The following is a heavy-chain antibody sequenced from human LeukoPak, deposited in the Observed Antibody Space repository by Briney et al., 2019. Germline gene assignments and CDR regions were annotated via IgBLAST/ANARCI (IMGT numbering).Heavy chain of an antibody. D-gene: IGHD6-13*01. Sequence: SETLSPTCAVYGGSFSGYYWSWIRQPPGKGLEWIGEINHSGSTNYNPSLKSRVTISVDTSKNQLSLKLSSVTAADTAVYYCARGGAAAGYYYYYYGMDVWGQGTTVTVSS. CDR1: GGSFSGYY. CDR2: INHSGST. J-gene: IGHJ6*02. CDR3: ARGGAAAGYYYYYYGMDV. V-gene: IGHV4-34*01.